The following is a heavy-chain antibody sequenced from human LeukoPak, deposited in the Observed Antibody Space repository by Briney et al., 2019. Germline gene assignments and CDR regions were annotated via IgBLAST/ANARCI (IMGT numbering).Heavy chain of an antibody. CDR3: ARGPGGRRGYYPLEDSYYYYYMDV. CDR2: IVVGSGNT. V-gene: IGHV1-58*02. D-gene: IGHD3-22*01. Sequence: SVKVSCKASGFTFTSSAMQWVRQARGQRLEWIGWIVVGSGNTNYAQKFQERVTITRDMSTSTAYMELRSLRSDDTAVYYCARGPGGRRGYYPLEDSYYYYYMDVWGKGTTVTVSS. J-gene: IGHJ6*03. CDR1: GFTFTSSA.